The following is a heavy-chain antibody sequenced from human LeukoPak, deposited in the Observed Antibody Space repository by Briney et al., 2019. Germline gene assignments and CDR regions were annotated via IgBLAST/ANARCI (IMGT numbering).Heavy chain of an antibody. V-gene: IGHV4-39*02. D-gene: IGHD6-6*01. Sequence: SETLSLTCTVSGDSISRSTYYWAWIRQPPGKGLEWIGSVYYGRSPYFNPSLESRATISVDTSKNHFSLKMNSVTAADTAVYYCAREHRSSKYSDSWGQGALMIVSS. CDR2: VYYGRSP. CDR1: GDSISRSTYY. CDR3: AREHRSSKYSDS. J-gene: IGHJ4*02.